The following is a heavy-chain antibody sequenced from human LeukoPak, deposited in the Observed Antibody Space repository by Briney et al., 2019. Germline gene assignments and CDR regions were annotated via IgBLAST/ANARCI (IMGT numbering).Heavy chain of an antibody. V-gene: IGHV4-39*01. CDR2: IYYSGST. D-gene: IGHD1-26*01. J-gene: IGHJ5*02. Sequence: SETLSLTCTVSGGSISSSSYYWDWIRHPPGKGLGWIGSIYYSGSTYYNPSLKSRVTISVDTSQSQFSLKLSSVTAADTAVYYCARRYLRSGFDPWGQGTLVTVSS. CDR1: GGSISSSSYY. CDR3: ARRYLRSGFDP.